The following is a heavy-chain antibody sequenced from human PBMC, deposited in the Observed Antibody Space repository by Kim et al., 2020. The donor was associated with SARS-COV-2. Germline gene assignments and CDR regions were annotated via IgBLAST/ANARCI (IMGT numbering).Heavy chain of an antibody. V-gene: IGHV3-74*01. J-gene: IGHJ3*02. D-gene: IGHD6-19*01. CDR1: GFTFSSYW. CDR2: INSDGSST. Sequence: GGSLRLSCATSGFTFSSYWMYWVRQAPGKGLVWVSRINSDGSSTSYADSVKGRFTISRDNAKNTLYLQMNSLRAEDTAVYYCARDITVAGTLNAFDIWGQGTLVTISS. CDR3: ARDITVAGTLNAFDI.